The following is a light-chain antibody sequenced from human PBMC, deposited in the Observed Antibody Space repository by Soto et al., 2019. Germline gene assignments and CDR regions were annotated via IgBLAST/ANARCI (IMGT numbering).Light chain of an antibody. Sequence: QSVLTQPPSASGTPGQRVTISCSGSSSNIGSNYVYWYQQLPGTAPKLLIYRNNQRPSGVPDRFSGSKSGTSAFLAISGLRSEDEADYYCAAWDDSLSGLFGGGTKVTVL. CDR2: RNN. V-gene: IGLV1-47*01. J-gene: IGLJ2*01. CDR3: AAWDDSLSGL. CDR1: SSNIGSNY.